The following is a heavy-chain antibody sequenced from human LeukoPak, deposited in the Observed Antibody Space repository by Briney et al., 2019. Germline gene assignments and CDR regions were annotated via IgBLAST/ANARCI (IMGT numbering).Heavy chain of an antibody. CDR3: AREGFFYMDL. D-gene: IGHD3-3*01. CDR2: IKEDGTNK. V-gene: IGHV3-7*01. J-gene: IGHJ6*03. CDR1: GFTFSSYE. Sequence: GGSLRLSCAASGFTFSSYEMNWVRQAPGKGLEWVAKIKEDGTNKYYMDSMRGRFTISRDNAKNSLYLQMDSLGVEDTAIYYCAREGFFYMDLWGKGTTVTVSS.